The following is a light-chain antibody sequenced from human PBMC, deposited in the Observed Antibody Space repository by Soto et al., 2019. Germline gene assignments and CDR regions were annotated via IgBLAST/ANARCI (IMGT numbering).Light chain of an antibody. CDR2: DVS. J-gene: IGLJ1*01. CDR3: CSYAGSYTSRV. CDR1: SSDVGGYNY. V-gene: IGLV2-11*01. Sequence: QSALTQPRSVSGSPGQSVTISCTGTSSDVGGYNYVSWYQQHPGKAPKLMIYDVSKRPSGVPDRFSGSKSGHTASLTISGLQAEDEADYYCCSYAGSYTSRVFGTGTKLTVL.